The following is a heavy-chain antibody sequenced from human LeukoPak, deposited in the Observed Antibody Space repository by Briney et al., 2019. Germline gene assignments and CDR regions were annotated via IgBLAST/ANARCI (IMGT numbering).Heavy chain of an antibody. D-gene: IGHD3-22*01. CDR2: IYTSGST. CDR3: ARGGLPHYYYMDV. Sequence: PSGTLSLTCTVSGGSISSYYWSWIRQPAGKGLEWIGRIYTSGSTNYNPPLKSRVTMSVDTSKNQFSLKLSSVTAADTAVYYCARGGLPHYYYMDVWGKGTTVTVSS. V-gene: IGHV4-4*07. CDR1: GGSISSYY. J-gene: IGHJ6*03.